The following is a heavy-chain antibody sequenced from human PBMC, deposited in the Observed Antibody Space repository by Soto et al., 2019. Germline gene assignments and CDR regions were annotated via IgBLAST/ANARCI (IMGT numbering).Heavy chain of an antibody. D-gene: IGHD6-19*01. Sequence: GGSLRLSCAASGFTFDDYAMHWVRQAPGKGLEWVSGISWNSGSIGYADSVKGRFTISRDNAKNSLYLQMNSLRAEDTALYYCAKDMAGSTGFDYWGQGTLVTVSS. J-gene: IGHJ4*02. CDR3: AKDMAGSTGFDY. CDR2: ISWNSGSI. CDR1: GFTFDDYA. V-gene: IGHV3-9*01.